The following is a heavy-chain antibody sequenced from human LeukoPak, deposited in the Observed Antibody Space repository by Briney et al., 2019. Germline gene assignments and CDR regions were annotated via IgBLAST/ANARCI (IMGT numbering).Heavy chain of an antibody. CDR3: VKLRGIYLDFDY. J-gene: IGHJ4*02. Sequence: GGSLRLSCAASGFTFSSYAMSWVRQAPGKGLEWVSAIIGSGGYTYYADSVKGRFTISRDNSKNTLSLQMDSLRAEDTAVYYCVKLRGIYLDFDYWGQGTLVTVSS. CDR1: GFTFSSYA. D-gene: IGHD1-26*01. V-gene: IGHV3-23*01. CDR2: IIGSGGYT.